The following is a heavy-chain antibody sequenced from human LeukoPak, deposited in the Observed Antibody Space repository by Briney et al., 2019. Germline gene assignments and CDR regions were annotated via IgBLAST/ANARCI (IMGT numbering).Heavy chain of an antibody. CDR3: AKVRKRSYSGYDYEYYFDY. J-gene: IGHJ4*02. D-gene: IGHD5-12*01. CDR1: GFTFSSYA. Sequence: GGSLRLSCAASGFTFSSYAMHWVRQAPGKGLEWVAVISYDGSNKYYADSVKGRFTISRDNSKNTLYLQMNSLRAEDTAVYYCAKVRKRSYSGYDYEYYFDYWGQGTLVTVSS. V-gene: IGHV3-30-3*01. CDR2: ISYDGSNK.